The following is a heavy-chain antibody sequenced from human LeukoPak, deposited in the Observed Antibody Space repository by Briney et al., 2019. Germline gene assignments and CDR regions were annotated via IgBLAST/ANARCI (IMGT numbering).Heavy chain of an antibody. V-gene: IGHV3-53*01. Sequence: PGGSLRLSCAASGFTVSSNYMSWVRQAPGKGLEWVSVIYSGGSTYYADSVKGRFTISRDNSKNTLYLQMNSPRAEDTAVYYCARGAVTTDYYYYMDVWGKGTTVTISS. CDR2: IYSGGST. CDR3: ARGAVTTDYYYYMDV. D-gene: IGHD4-17*01. J-gene: IGHJ6*03. CDR1: GFTVSSNY.